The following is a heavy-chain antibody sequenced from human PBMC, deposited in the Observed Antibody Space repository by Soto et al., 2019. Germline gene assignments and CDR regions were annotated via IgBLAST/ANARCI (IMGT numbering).Heavy chain of an antibody. D-gene: IGHD3-22*01. CDR1: GFTFGGYA. CDR3: ARSPYYYDSSGYMQYYFDY. V-gene: IGHV3-49*03. CDR2: IRTKAFGGTP. J-gene: IGHJ4*02. Sequence: GGSLRFSCTASGFTFGGYAMTWFRQAPGKGLEWAGFIRTKAFGGTPEYAASVKGRFTISRDNSKNTLYLQMGSLRAEDMAVYYCARSPYYYDSSGYMQYYFDYWGQGTLVTVSS.